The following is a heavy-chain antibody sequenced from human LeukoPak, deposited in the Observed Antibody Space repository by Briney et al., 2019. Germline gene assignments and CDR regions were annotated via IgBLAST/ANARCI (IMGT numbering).Heavy chain of an antibody. Sequence: SETLSLTCAVSGGSISSGGYSWSWIRQPPGKGLEWIGYIYYSGSTNYNPSLKSRVTISVDTSKNQFSLKLSSVTAADTAVYYCARDSSGSYPAPGQFDYWGQGTLVTVSS. CDR3: ARDSSGSYPAPGQFDY. CDR1: GGSISSGGYS. V-gene: IGHV4-61*08. D-gene: IGHD1-26*01. J-gene: IGHJ4*02. CDR2: IYYSGST.